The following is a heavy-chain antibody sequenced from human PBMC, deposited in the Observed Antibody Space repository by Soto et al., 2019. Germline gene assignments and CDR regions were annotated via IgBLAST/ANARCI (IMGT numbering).Heavy chain of an antibody. CDR1: GGSISSGDYY. D-gene: IGHD5-12*01. CDR2: IYYSGST. J-gene: IGHJ4*02. CDR3: AISPRYSAYEISEFDY. V-gene: IGHV4-30-4*01. Sequence: PSETLSLTCTVSGGSISSGDYYWSWIRQPPGKGLEWIGYIYYSGSTYYNPSLKSRVTISVDTSKNQFSLKLSSVTAADTAVYYCAISPRYSAYEISEFDYWGQGTLVTVSS.